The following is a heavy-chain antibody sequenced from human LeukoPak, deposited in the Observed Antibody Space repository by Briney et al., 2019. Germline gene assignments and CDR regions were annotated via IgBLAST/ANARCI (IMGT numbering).Heavy chain of an antibody. CDR3: AKGGGLNGYGSFDY. J-gene: IGHJ4*02. D-gene: IGHD5-12*01. Sequence: RPGGSLRLSCAASGFTFSSYGMHWVRQAPGKGLEWVAVISYDGSNKYYADSVKGRFTISRDNAKNSLYLQMSSLRAEDTAVYYCAKGGGLNGYGSFDYWGQGTLVTVSS. V-gene: IGHV3-30*18. CDR1: GFTFSSYG. CDR2: ISYDGSNK.